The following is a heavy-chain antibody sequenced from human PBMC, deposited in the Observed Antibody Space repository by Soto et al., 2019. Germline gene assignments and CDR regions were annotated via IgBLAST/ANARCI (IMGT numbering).Heavy chain of an antibody. V-gene: IGHV3-30*03. CDR2: ISSDGGNK. J-gene: IGHJ4*02. D-gene: IGHD3-22*01. CDR1: GFTFSSYG. CDR3: ARDTYYYDTSGYYYAN. Sequence: QVQLVESGGGVVQPGGSLRLSCAASGFTFSSYGMHWVRQAPGKGLEWVALISSDGGNKYYADSVKGRFTISRDNSKNTLFLQMNSLRAEDAAVYYCARDTYYYDTSGYYYANWGLGTLVTVSS.